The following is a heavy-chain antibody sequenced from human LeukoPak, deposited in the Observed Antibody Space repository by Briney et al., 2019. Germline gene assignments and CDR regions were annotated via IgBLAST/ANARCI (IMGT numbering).Heavy chain of an antibody. CDR2: IKQDGSII. CDR1: GFAFSSTW. CDR3: ARKGLPDH. V-gene: IGHV3-7*01. J-gene: IGHJ4*02. Sequence: GGSLRLSCAASGFAFSSTWMTWVRQAPGKGLEWVANIKQDGSIIWYVDSVKGRFTISRDNSKNSLYLQMNSLRTDDTAVYYCARKGLPDHWGQGTLVTVSS.